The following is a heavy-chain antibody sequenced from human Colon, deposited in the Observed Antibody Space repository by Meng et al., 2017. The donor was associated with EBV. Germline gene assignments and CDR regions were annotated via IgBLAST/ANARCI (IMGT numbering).Heavy chain of an antibody. V-gene: IGHV6-1*01. CDR3: ARVAVGISSFDY. CDR2: TYYRSKWYN. CDR1: GDSAPRNSAA. Sequence: QGQLQQLGPGPVKPSQTLYPTLALSGDSAPRNSAARNWIRQSPSRGLEWLGRTYYRSKWYNDYAVAVKSRITINPDTSKNQFSLQLNSVTPEDTAVYYCARVAVGISSFDYWGQGTLITVSS. D-gene: IGHD1-26*01. J-gene: IGHJ4*02.